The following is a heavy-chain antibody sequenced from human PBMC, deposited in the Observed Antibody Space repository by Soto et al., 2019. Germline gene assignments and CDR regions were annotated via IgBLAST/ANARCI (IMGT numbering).Heavy chain of an antibody. D-gene: IGHD3-10*01. CDR1: GFTFSSYA. Sequence: GGSLRLSCAASGFTFSSYAMSWVRQAPGKGLEWVSAISGSGGSTYYADSAKGRYTISRDNSKNTLYLQMNSLRAEDTAVYYCAKDAGGAYGSGSYYKTYGMDVWGQGTTVTVSS. V-gene: IGHV3-23*01. CDR2: ISGSGGST. J-gene: IGHJ6*02. CDR3: AKDAGGAYGSGSYYKTYGMDV.